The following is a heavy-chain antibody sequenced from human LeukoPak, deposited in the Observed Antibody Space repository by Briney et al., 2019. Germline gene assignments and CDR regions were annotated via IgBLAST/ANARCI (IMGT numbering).Heavy chain of an antibody. J-gene: IGHJ4*02. CDR3: ARSSGAMVRGVIIT. V-gene: IGHV1-2*02. Sequence: GASVKVSCKASGYTFTGYYMHWVRQAPGQGLEWMGWINPNSGGTNYAQKFQGRVTMTRDTSISTAYMELSRLRSDDTAVYYCARSSGAMVRGVIITWGQGTLVTVSS. CDR1: GYTFTGYY. CDR2: INPNSGGT. D-gene: IGHD3-10*01.